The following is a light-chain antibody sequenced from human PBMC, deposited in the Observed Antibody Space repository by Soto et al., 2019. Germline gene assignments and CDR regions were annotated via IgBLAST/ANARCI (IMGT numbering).Light chain of an antibody. CDR3: AVWDDSLNGPV. Sequence: QSVLTQPASVSESPGQSITISCAGTSSDIGGYKYVSWYQQHPDKAPKLMIYEVSNRPSGVSNRFSGSKSGNTASLTISGLQSADEADYYCAVWDDSLNGPVFGGGTKLTVL. J-gene: IGLJ3*02. V-gene: IGLV2-14*01. CDR1: SSDIGGYKY. CDR2: EVS.